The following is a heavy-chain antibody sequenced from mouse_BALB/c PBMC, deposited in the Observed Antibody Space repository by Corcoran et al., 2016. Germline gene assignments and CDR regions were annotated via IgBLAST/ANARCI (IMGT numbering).Heavy chain of an antibody. V-gene: IGHV14-3*02. CDR3: ARGPYSAGEGAY. J-gene: IGHJ3*01. CDR2: IDPANGNT. D-gene: IGHD6-1*01. Sequence: EVQLQQSGAELVKPGASVKLSCTASGFNIKDTYMHWVKQRPEQGLEWIGRIDPANGNTKYDPKFQGKATITADTSSNTAYLQLSSLTSVDTAVYEGARGPYSAGEGAYWGQGTMVTVS. CDR1: GFNIKDTY.